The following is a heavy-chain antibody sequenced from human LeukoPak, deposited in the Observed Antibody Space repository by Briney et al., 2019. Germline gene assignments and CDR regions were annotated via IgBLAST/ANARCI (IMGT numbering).Heavy chain of an antibody. CDR2: IKQDGSEK. V-gene: IGHV3-7*01. D-gene: IGHD3-10*01. CDR1: GFTFSSYW. CDR3: ARDALWFGDPPFDY. Sequence: GGSLRLSCAASGFTFSSYWMSWVRQAPGKGLEWVANIKQDGSEKYHVDSVKGRFTISRDNAKNSLYLQMNSLRAEDTAVYYCARDALWFGDPPFDYWGQGTLVTVSS. J-gene: IGHJ4*02.